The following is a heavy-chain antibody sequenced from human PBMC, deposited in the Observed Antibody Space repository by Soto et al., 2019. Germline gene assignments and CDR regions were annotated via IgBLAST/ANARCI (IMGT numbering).Heavy chain of an antibody. Sequence: EVQLVESGGGLVQPGGSLRLSCVASGFTFSSYWMHWVRQVPGKGLVWVARVHSGGSSTGYADSAKGRFTISRDNAKNTLYLQMNSLRAEDTAVYYCTRAKYGDYDFWGQGTLVTVSS. CDR3: TRAKYGDYDF. CDR2: VHSGGSST. V-gene: IGHV3-74*01. CDR1: GFTFSSYW. J-gene: IGHJ4*02. D-gene: IGHD4-17*01.